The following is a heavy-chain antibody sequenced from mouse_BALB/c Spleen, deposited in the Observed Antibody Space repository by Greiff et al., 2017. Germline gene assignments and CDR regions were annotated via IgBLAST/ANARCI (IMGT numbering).Heavy chain of an antibody. CDR3: ARSGGYDVGDY. V-gene: IGHV1-31*01. CDR1: GYSFTGYY. D-gene: IGHD2-2*01. J-gene: IGHJ2*01. Sequence: VQLQQSGPELVKPGASVKISCKASGYSFTGYYMHWVKQSHVKSLEWIGRINPYNGATSYNQNFKDKASLTVDKSSSTAYMELQSLTSEDSAVYYCARSGGYDVGDYWGQGTTLTVSS. CDR2: INPYNGAT.